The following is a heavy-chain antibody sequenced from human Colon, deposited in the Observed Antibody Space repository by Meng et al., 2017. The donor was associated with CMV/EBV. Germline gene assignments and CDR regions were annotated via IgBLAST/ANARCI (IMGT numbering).Heavy chain of an antibody. CDR2: IYSGGGTT. CDR3: GKQLAAAGLRIDY. J-gene: IGHJ4*02. CDR1: GFSFSSYA. D-gene: IGHD6-13*01. Sequence: GESLKISCAASGFSFSSYAMSWVRQAPGKGLEWVPVIYSGGGTTAYADSVKGRFTISRDNSRNMVYLQMNSLRAEDTAVYYCGKQLAAAGLRIDYWGQGTLVTVSS. V-gene: IGHV3-23*03.